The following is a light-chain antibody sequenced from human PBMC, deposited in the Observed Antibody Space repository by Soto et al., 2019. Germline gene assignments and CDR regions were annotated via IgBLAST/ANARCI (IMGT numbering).Light chain of an antibody. J-gene: IGKJ1*01. CDR3: QQYGSSPRT. Sequence: EIVLTQSPGTLSLSPGERATLSCRASQSVSSSYLAWYQQNSGQAPRLLIYGASSRANGITDRFSGSGSGTDFTLTISRLEPEDFAVYYCQQYGSSPRTFGQGTKVEIK. V-gene: IGKV3-20*01. CDR2: GAS. CDR1: QSVSSSY.